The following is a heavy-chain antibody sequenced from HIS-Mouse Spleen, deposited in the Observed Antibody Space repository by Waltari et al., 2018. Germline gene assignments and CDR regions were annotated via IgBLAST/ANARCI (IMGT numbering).Heavy chain of an antibody. Sequence: QVQLQQWGAGLLKPSETLSLTCAVYGGSFSGYYWSWTRQPPGTGLEWIGEINHSGRTNYNPSLKSRVTISVDTSKNQFSLKLSSVTAADTAVYYCARGTYYYGSGSLSFDYWGQGTLVTVSS. J-gene: IGHJ4*02. CDR1: GGSFSGYY. CDR2: INHSGRT. V-gene: IGHV4-34*01. D-gene: IGHD3-10*01. CDR3: ARGTYYYGSGSLSFDY.